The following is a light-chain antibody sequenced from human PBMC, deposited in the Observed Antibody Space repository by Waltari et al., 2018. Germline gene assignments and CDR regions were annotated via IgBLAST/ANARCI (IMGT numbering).Light chain of an antibody. V-gene: IGLV1-44*01. J-gene: IGLJ3*02. CDR1: NSNIGSNT. Sequence: QSVLTQPPSASGTPGQRVTISCSGRNSNIGSNTVNWYQQRPGTAPKLLIYSSNQRPSGVPDRFSASTSGTSASLAISGLQSEDEADYYCAVWDDSLNGRVFGGGTKLTVL. CDR2: SSN. CDR3: AVWDDSLNGRV.